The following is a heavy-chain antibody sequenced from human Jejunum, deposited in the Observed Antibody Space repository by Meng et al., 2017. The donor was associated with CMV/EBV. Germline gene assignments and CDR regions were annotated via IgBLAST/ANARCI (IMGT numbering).Heavy chain of an antibody. V-gene: IGHV4-31*02. J-gene: IGHJ4*02. CDR3: AREHWNYFRPIDS. Sequence: SGGSISSGGYYWTWIRQHPGKGLEWIGYIYFSGSTFYNPSLKSRVTISIDTSKNQFSLNLSSVTAADTAVYFCAREHWNYFRPIDSWGQGTLVTVSS. D-gene: IGHD1-7*01. CDR1: GGSISSGGYY. CDR2: IYFSGST.